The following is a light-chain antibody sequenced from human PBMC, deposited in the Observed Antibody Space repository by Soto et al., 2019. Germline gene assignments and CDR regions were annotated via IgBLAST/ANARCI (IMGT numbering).Light chain of an antibody. V-gene: IGKV4-1*01. Sequence: DIVMTQAPDSLAVSLGERATINCKSSQSVLYSSNNKNYLAWYQQKPGQPPKLLISWASTREFGVPDRFSGSGSGTDFTLTISSLQAEDVAVYYCQQYYGSPPRTFAQGTKVEIK. CDR1: QSVLYSSNNKNY. CDR2: WAS. J-gene: IGKJ1*01. CDR3: QQYYGSPPRT.